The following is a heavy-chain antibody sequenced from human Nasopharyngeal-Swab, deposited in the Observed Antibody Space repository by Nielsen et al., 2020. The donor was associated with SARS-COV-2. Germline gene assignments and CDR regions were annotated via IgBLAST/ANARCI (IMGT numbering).Heavy chain of an antibody. J-gene: IGHJ4*02. Sequence: SETLSLTCTVSGGSISSYYWSWIRQPPGKGLEWIGYIYYSGSTNYNPSLKSRVTISVDTSKNQFSLKLSSVTAADTAVYYCARETYHSGYSSGWTPHYFDYWGQGTLVT. CDR2: IYYSGST. V-gene: IGHV4-59*01. CDR1: GGSISSYY. D-gene: IGHD6-25*01. CDR3: ARETYHSGYSSGWTPHYFDY.